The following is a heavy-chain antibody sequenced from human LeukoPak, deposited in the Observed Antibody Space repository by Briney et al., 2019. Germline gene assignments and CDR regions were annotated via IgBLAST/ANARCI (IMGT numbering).Heavy chain of an antibody. CDR3: ARGLSPSEAYDT. Sequence: GGSLRLSCVASGFTFSRHWMHWVRQAPGKGLVWFSRINLDGSNTIYADSVKGRFTVSRDNAKNTLYLQMESLRAEDTAVYYCARGLSPSEAYDTWGQGTMVAVSS. D-gene: IGHD5/OR15-5a*01. CDR1: GFTFSRHW. CDR2: INLDGSNT. V-gene: IGHV3-74*01. J-gene: IGHJ3*02.